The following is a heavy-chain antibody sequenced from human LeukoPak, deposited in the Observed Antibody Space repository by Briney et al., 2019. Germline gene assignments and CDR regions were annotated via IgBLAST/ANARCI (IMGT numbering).Heavy chain of an antibody. V-gene: IGHV3-11*01. Sequence: GGSLRLSCAASGFTFSDYYMTWIRQAPGKGLEWVSYISGVASDIYYADSVKGRFTISRDNAKKSVYLQMNSLRAEDTAVCYCARGGAHGMDVWGLGTTVTVSS. D-gene: IGHD1-26*01. CDR2: ISGVASDI. CDR1: GFTFSDYY. J-gene: IGHJ6*02. CDR3: ARGGAHGMDV.